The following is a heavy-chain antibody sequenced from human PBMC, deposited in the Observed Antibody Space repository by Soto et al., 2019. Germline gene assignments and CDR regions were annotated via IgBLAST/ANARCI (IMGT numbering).Heavy chain of an antibody. D-gene: IGHD2-21*02. CDR1: GGTFSSYA. Sequence: QVQLVHSGAEVKKPGSSVKVSCKASGGTFSSYAISWVRQAPGQGLEWMGGIIPIFGTANYAQKFQGRVTVTADESTSTAYMELSRLGSEDTAVYYCAVSCGGDCPSDEYFQHWGQGTLVTVSS. V-gene: IGHV1-69*01. CDR2: IIPIFGTA. J-gene: IGHJ1*01. CDR3: AVSCGGDCPSDEYFQH.